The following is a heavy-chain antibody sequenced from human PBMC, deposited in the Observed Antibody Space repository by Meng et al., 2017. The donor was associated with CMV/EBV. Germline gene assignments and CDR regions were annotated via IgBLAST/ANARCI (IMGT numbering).Heavy chain of an antibody. V-gene: IGHV3-21*01. CDR1: GFTFSSYS. D-gene: IGHD6-13*01. CDR3: ARDRGSSSWYINYYYGMDV. Sequence: GESLKISCAASGFTFSSYSMNWVRQAPGKGLEWVSSISSSSSYIYYADSVEGRFTISRDNAKNSLYLQMNSLRAEDTAVYYCARDRGSSSWYINYYYGMDVWGQGTTVTVSS. CDR2: ISSSSSYI. J-gene: IGHJ6*02.